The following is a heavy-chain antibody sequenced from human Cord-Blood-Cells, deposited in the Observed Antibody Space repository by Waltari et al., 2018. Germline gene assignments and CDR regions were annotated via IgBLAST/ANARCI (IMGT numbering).Heavy chain of an antibody. CDR1: GFTVSSNY. Sequence: EVQLVESGGGLIQTGGSLRLPCAASGFTVSSNYLSWVRQAPGKGLEWVSVIYSGGSTYYADSVKGLFTSSSDNSKNTLYLQMNSLRAEDTAVYYCARDRSGYDGGMPWGQGTLVTVSS. J-gene: IGHJ4*02. CDR3: ARDRSGYDGGMP. CDR2: IYSGGST. V-gene: IGHV3-53*01. D-gene: IGHD5-12*01.